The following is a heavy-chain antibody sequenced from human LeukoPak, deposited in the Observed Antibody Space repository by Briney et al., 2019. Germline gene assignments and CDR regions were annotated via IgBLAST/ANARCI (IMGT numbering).Heavy chain of an antibody. D-gene: IGHD1-26*01. CDR2: ISAYNGNT. Sequence: GASVKVSCKASGYTFTSYGISWVRQAPGQGLEWMGWISAYNGNTNYAQKLQGRVTMTTDTSTSTAYMELRSLRSDDTAVYYCARVHPSLVGATLGYWGQGTLVTVSS. CDR3: ARVHPSLVGATLGY. V-gene: IGHV1-18*01. J-gene: IGHJ4*02. CDR1: GYTFTSYG.